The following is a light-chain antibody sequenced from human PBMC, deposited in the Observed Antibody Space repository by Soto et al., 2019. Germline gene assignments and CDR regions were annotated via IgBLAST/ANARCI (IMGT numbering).Light chain of an antibody. Sequence: QSVLTQPPSASGTPGQRIIISCSGSSSNVGGNVVNWYQQLPGTAPKLLIYSKNERPSGVPDRFSASKSGASASLAIHGLQSEDEADYYCATWDDSLDGVVFGGGTKLTVL. CDR1: SSNVGGNV. CDR3: ATWDDSLDGVV. CDR2: SKN. J-gene: IGLJ2*01. V-gene: IGLV1-44*01.